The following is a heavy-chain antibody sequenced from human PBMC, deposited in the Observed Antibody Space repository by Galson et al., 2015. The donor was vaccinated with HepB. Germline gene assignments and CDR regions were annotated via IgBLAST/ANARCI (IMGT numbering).Heavy chain of an antibody. J-gene: IGHJ4*02. D-gene: IGHD3-16*01. Sequence: SLRLSCAASGFTFSTYSMNWVRQAPGKGLEWVSYISRASTGIYYADSVKARFTIPRDNAKSSLFLQMNSLRDEDTAVYYCARESGWLIDNWGQGTLVTVSS. CDR1: GFTFSTYS. V-gene: IGHV3-48*02. CDR2: ISRASTGI. CDR3: ARESGWLIDN.